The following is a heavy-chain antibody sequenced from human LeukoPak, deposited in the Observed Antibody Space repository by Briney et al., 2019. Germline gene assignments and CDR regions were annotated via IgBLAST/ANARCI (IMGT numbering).Heavy chain of an antibody. D-gene: IGHD6-13*01. V-gene: IGHV3-23*01. Sequence: GGSLRLSCAASGFTFCSYAMSWVRQAPGKGLEWVSVISGSGGSTYYADSVKGRFTISRDNSKNTLYLQMNSLRAEDTAVYYCAKDRQQLVRCYFDYWGQGTLVTVSS. CDR3: AKDRQQLVRCYFDY. CDR2: ISGSGGST. J-gene: IGHJ4*02. CDR1: GFTFCSYA.